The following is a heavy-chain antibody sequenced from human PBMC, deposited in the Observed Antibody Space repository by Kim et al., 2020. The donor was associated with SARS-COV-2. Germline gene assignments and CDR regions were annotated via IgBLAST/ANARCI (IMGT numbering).Heavy chain of an antibody. CDR2: IYYSGST. CDR1: GGSISSYY. Sequence: SETLSLTCTVSGGSISSYYWSWIRQPPGKGLEWIGYIYYSGSTNYNPSLKSRVTISVDTSKNQFSLKLSSVTAADTAVYYCARTYYYDSSGYLNWFDPWGQGTLVTVSS. CDR3: ARTYYYDSSGYLNWFDP. J-gene: IGHJ5*02. V-gene: IGHV4-59*13. D-gene: IGHD3-22*01.